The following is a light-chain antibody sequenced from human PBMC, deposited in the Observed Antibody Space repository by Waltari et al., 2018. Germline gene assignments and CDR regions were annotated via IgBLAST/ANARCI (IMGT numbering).Light chain of an antibody. CDR2: SNT. Sequence: QSVLTQPPSASGNPGQRVTIPCSGTYSTMASHSANWFQHLPGTAPKLLIHSNTERPSGVPGRFSGSKSGTSASLAISGLQSEDEGDYYCALWDDSLNGVVFGGGTKLTVL. V-gene: IGLV1-44*01. CDR3: ALWDDSLNGVV. J-gene: IGLJ2*01. CDR1: YSTMASHS.